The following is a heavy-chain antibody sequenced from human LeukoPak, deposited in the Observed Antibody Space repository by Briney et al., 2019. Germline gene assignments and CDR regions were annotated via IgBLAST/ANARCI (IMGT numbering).Heavy chain of an antibody. D-gene: IGHD2-2*02. CDR3: AMKAVPRPRLYDAFDF. Sequence: GGSLRLSCAASGFTFSSYEMNWVRQAPGKGLEWASYISSSGSTIYYADSVKGRFTISRDNAKNSLYLQMSSLRADDTAVYYCAMKAVPRPRLYDAFDFWGQGTVVTVSS. V-gene: IGHV3-48*03. CDR1: GFTFSSYE. J-gene: IGHJ3*01. CDR2: ISSSGSTI.